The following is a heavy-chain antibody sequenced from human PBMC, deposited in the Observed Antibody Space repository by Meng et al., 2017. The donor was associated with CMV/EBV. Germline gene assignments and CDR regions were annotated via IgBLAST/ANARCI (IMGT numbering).Heavy chain of an antibody. CDR3: ARGKVGSSSLWYFDL. CDR2: IYHSGST. J-gene: IGHJ2*01. CDR1: GGSISSSNW. V-gene: IGHV4-4*02. D-gene: IGHD6-6*01. Sequence: GGSISSSNWWSWVRQPPGKGLEWIGEIYHSGSTNYNPSLKSRVTISVDKSKNQFSLKLSSVTAADTAVYYCARGKVGSSSLWYFDLWGRGTLVTVSS.